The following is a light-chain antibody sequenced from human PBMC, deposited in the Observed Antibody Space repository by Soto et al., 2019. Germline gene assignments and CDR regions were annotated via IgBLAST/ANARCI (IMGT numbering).Light chain of an antibody. J-gene: IGLJ3*02. V-gene: IGLV2-11*01. CDR2: DVT. CDR1: SGDVGGYNF. CDR3: CSYAGTYTLWV. Sequence: QSALTQPRSVSGSPGQSVTISCTGTSGDVGGYNFVSWYQQYPGKAPKLIIYDVTKRPSGVPDRFSGSKSGNTASLTISGLRAEDEADFYCCSYAGTYTLWVFGGGTKVTVL.